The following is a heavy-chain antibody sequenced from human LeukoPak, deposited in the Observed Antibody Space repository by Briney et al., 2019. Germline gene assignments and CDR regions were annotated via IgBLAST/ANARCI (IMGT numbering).Heavy chain of an antibody. CDR1: GFTFRSYA. CDR3: ARNYYDSSGHYSHFNY. Sequence: PGGSLRLSCAASGFTFRSYAMHWVRQAPGMGLEYVSTISSNGGSTYYANSVKGRFTISRDNSKNTLYLQMGSLRAEDMAVYYCARNYYDSSGHYSHFNYWGQGTLVTVSS. CDR2: ISSNGGST. D-gene: IGHD3-22*01. V-gene: IGHV3-64*01. J-gene: IGHJ4*02.